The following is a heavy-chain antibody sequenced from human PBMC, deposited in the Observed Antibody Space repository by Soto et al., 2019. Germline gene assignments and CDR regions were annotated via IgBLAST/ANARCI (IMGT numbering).Heavy chain of an antibody. CDR3: AHIWYYGSGGGFDY. J-gene: IGHJ4*02. V-gene: IGHV2-5*02. CDR1: GFSLSTSGVG. CDR2: IYWDDDK. Sequence: QITLKESGPTLVKPTQTLTLTCTFSGFSLSTSGVGVGWIRQPPGKALEWLALIYWDDDKRYSPSLKSRLTSTKDASKNQGVLTITNMDPVDTPTYYCAHIWYYGSGGGFDYWGQGTLVTVSS. D-gene: IGHD3-10*01.